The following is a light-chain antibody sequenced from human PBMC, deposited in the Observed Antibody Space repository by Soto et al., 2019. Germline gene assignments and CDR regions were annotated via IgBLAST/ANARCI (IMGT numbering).Light chain of an antibody. J-gene: IGLJ1*01. Sequence: QSALTQPPSASGSPGQSVTISCTGTSSDVGGYNYVSWYQQHPGKAPKLMIYEVSERPSGVPDRFSGSKSGNTASLTVSGLQAEDEADYYCRSYAGSNNLSVFGTGNKVTVL. V-gene: IGLV2-8*01. CDR3: RSYAGSNNLSV. CDR2: EVS. CDR1: SSDVGGYNY.